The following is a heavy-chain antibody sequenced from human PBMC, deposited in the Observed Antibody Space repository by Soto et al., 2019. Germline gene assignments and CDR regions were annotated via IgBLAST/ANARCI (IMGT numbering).Heavy chain of an antibody. J-gene: IGHJ5*02. CDR3: AREVVSSGYNSFRFDP. Sequence: QVQLVQSGAEVKKPGASVKVSCKASGYTFSIYGIAWVRQAPGQGLEWVGWINAYRGNTNYAQRLQGRVTMTAATSTNTAYMGLTSLRSDDTAVYFCAREVVSSGYNSFRFDPWGQGTLVTVSS. V-gene: IGHV1-18*01. CDR1: GYTFSIYG. CDR2: INAYRGNT. D-gene: IGHD6-19*01.